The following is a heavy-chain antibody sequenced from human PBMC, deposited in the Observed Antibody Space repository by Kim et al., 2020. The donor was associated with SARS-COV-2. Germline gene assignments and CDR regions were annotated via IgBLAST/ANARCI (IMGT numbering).Heavy chain of an antibody. J-gene: IGHJ5*02. Sequence: YYAASEKGRFTISGDNSKNALYLQMNSLSAEDTVVYYCAREGGSSGDIPWGEGTLVSVSS. V-gene: IGHV3-33*01. CDR3: AREGGSSGDIP. D-gene: IGHD6-13*01.